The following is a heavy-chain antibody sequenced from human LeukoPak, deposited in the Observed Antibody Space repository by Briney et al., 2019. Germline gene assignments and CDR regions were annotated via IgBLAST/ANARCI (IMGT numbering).Heavy chain of an antibody. Sequence: GGSLRLSCAASGFTFSSYGMHWVRQAPGKGLEWVAVISYDGGKKYYADSVKGRFTISRDNSKNTLYLQMNSLRAEDTAVYYCAKEPDSGWYEGLFDYWGQGTLVTVSS. V-gene: IGHV3-30*18. CDR1: GFTFSSYG. CDR2: ISYDGGKK. CDR3: AKEPDSGWYEGLFDY. J-gene: IGHJ4*02. D-gene: IGHD6-19*01.